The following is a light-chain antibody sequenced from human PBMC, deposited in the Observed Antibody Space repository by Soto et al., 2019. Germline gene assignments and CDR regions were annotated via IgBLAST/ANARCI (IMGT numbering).Light chain of an antibody. CDR1: QSVSSNC. Sequence: EFVLTQSPGTLSLSPGERATLSCRAGQSVSSNCLAWYQQKPGQAPRLLIYGASSRATGIPDRFSGSGSGTDFTLTISRLEPEDFAVYYCQQYGGSALFTFGPGTKVDIK. CDR3: QQYGGSALFT. CDR2: GAS. V-gene: IGKV3-20*01. J-gene: IGKJ3*01.